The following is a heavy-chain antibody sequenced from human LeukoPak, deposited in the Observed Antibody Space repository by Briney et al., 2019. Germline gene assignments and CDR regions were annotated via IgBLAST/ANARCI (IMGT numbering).Heavy chain of an antibody. CDR1: GGSISSGGYY. CDR2: IYYSGST. CDR3: AREVVPAAQDYYYGMDV. Sequence: SETLSLTCTVSGGSISSGGYYWSWIRQHPGKGLEWIGYIYYSGSTYYNPSLKSRVTISVDTSKNQFSLKLSSATAADTAVYYCAREVVPAAQDYYYGMDVWGQGTTVTVSS. D-gene: IGHD2-2*01. J-gene: IGHJ6*02. V-gene: IGHV4-31*03.